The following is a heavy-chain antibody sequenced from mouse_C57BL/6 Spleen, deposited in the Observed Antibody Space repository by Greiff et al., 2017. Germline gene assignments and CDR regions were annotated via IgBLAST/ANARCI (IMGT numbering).Heavy chain of an antibody. D-gene: IGHD1-1*01. CDR2: INPSSGYT. CDR3: ALITTVVDWYFDV. J-gene: IGHJ1*03. CDR1: GYTFTSYW. V-gene: IGHV1-7*01. Sequence: QVHVKQSGAELAKPGASVKLSCKASGYTFTSYWMHWVKQRPGQGLEWIGYINPSSGYTKYNQKFKDKATLTADKSSSTAYMQLSSLTYEDSAVYYCALITTVVDWYFDVWGTGTTVTVSS.